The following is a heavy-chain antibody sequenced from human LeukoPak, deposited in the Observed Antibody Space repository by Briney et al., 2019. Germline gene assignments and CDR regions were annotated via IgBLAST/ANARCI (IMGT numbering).Heavy chain of an antibody. CDR3: AKAHGIAAAGDYMDV. CDR2: IRYDGSNK. J-gene: IGHJ6*03. V-gene: IGHV3-30*02. D-gene: IGHD6-13*01. Sequence: GGSLRLSCAASGFTFSSYGMHWVRQAPGKGLEWVAFIRYDGSNKYYADSVKGRFTISRDNSKNTLYLQMNSLRAEDTAVYYCAKAHGIAAAGDYMDVWGKGTTVTVSS. CDR1: GFTFSSYG.